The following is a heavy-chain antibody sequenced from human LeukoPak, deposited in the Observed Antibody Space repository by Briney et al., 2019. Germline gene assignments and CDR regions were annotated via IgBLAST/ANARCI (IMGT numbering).Heavy chain of an antibody. Sequence: ASVKVSCKASGYTFTGYYMHWVRQAPGQGLEWMGRINPNSGGTNYAQRFQGRVTMTRDTSISTAYMELSRLRSDDTAVYYCAVDSGSYYVVPNWFDPWGQGTLVTVSS. CDR1: GYTFTGYY. D-gene: IGHD1-26*01. CDR3: AVDSGSYYVVPNWFDP. V-gene: IGHV1-2*06. CDR2: INPNSGGT. J-gene: IGHJ5*02.